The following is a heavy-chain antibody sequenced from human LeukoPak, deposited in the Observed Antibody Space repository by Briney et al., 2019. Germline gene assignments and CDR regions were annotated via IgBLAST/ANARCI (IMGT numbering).Heavy chain of an antibody. CDR3: AREVGMGITIFGVVNDAFDI. CDR2: ISSSGSTI. V-gene: IGHV3-11*04. CDR1: GFTFSDYY. J-gene: IGHJ3*02. D-gene: IGHD3-3*01. Sequence: KSGGSLRLSCAASGFTFSDYYMSWIRQVPGKGLEWVSYISSSGSTIYYADSVKGRFTISRDNAKNSLYLQMNSLRAEDTAVYYCAREVGMGITIFGVVNDAFDIWGQGTMVTVSS.